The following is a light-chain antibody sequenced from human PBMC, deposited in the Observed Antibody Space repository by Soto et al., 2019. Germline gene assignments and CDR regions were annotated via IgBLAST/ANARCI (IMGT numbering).Light chain of an antibody. CDR2: GAS. CDR3: RQYGSSLWT. Sequence: EIVLTQSPGSLSLSPGERATLSCRASQSVSSSRLAWYRQKPGQAPRLLIYGASSRATGIPDRFSGSGSGTDFTLTISRLEPEDFAVYYCRQYGSSLWTFGQGTKVDNK. CDR1: QSVSSSR. J-gene: IGKJ1*01. V-gene: IGKV3-20*01.